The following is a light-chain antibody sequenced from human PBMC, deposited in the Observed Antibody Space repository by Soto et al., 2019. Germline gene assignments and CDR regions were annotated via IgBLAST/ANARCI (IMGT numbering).Light chain of an antibody. CDR1: SSDVGGYNY. V-gene: IGLV2-14*01. CDR3: SSYTSSSTPWV. J-gene: IGLJ3*02. Sequence: QSALTQPASVSGSPGQSITISCTGTSSDVGGYNYVSWYQQHPGKAPKLIIYEVSNRPSGVSNRFSGSKSANTASLTISGLLAEDEADYYCSSYTSSSTPWVFGGGTKLTVL. CDR2: EVS.